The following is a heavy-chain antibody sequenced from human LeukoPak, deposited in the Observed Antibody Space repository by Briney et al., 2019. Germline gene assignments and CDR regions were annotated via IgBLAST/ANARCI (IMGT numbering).Heavy chain of an antibody. D-gene: IGHD6-19*01. Sequence: GGSLRLSCAASGCTFNDAWMTWVRQAPGKGLEWVGRIKSKTDGGTTDYAAPVKGRFTISKDDSKTTLYLQMNSLKTEDTAVYYCTTTLAVAGTSMGYWGQGTLVTVSS. CDR3: TTTLAVAGTSMGY. V-gene: IGHV3-15*01. CDR1: GCTFNDAW. CDR2: IKSKTDGGTT. J-gene: IGHJ4*02.